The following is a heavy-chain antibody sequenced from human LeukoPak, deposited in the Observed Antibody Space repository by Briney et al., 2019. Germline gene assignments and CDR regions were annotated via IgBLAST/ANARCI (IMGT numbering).Heavy chain of an antibody. CDR1: GYTFTSYD. CDR3: ARVSVAGIVYYYYYMDV. D-gene: IGHD6-19*01. J-gene: IGHJ6*03. Sequence: ASVKVSCKASGYTFTSYDINWVRQATGQGLEWMGWMNPNSGNTGYAQKFQGRVTMTRNTSISTAYMELSSLRSEDTAVYYCARVSVAGIVYYYYYMDVWGKGTTVTISS. CDR2: MNPNSGNT. V-gene: IGHV1-8*01.